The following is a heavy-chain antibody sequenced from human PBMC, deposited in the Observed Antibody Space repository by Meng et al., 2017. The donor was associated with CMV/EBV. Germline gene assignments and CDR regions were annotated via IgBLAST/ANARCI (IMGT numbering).Heavy chain of an antibody. J-gene: IGHJ6*02. CDR1: GGSFSGYY. D-gene: IGHD6-13*01. V-gene: IGHV4-34*01. CDR3: ARGLIAAAGTSRYDYYYYGMDV. CDR2: INHSGST. Sequence: SETLSLTCAVYGGSFSGYYWSWIRQPPGKGLEWIGEINHSGSTNYNPSLKSRVTISVDTSKIQFSLKLSSVTAADTAVYYCARGLIAAAGTSRYDYYYYGMDVWGQGTTVTVSS.